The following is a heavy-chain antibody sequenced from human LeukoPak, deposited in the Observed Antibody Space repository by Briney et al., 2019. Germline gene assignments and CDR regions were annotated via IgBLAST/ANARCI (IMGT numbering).Heavy chain of an antibody. J-gene: IGHJ4*02. CDR3: ARHSTYYYDSSGYYPYYFDY. CDR1: GGSISSNSYY. V-gene: IGHV4-39*01. Sequence: SETLSLTCTVSGGSISSNSYYWGWIRQPPGKGLKWIGSIYYSGSTYYNPSLKSRVTISVDTSKNQFSLKLSSVTAADTAVYYCARHSTYYYDSSGYYPYYFDYWGQGTLVTVSS. D-gene: IGHD3-22*01. CDR2: IYYSGST.